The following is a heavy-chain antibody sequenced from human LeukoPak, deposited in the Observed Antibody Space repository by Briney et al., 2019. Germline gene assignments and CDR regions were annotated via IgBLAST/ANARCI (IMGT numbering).Heavy chain of an antibody. CDR3: ARHGEDTSAGGNSPYYYYYYGMDV. CDR2: IYPGDSDT. CDR1: GYRFTNYW. Sequence: GESLKISCKGSGYRFTNYWIAWVRQMPGKGLEWMRIIYPGDSDTRYSPSFQGQVTISADKSISTAYLQWSSLKASDTAMYYCARHGEDTSAGGNSPYYYYYYGMDVWGQGTTVTVSS. V-gene: IGHV5-51*01. J-gene: IGHJ6*02. D-gene: IGHD4-23*01.